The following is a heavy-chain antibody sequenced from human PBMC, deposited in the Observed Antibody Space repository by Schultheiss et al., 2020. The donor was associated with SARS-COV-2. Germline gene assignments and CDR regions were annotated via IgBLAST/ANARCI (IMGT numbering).Heavy chain of an antibody. CDR2: IYYSGST. D-gene: IGHD3-10*01. CDR1: GGSISSGGYY. Sequence: SETLSLTCTVSGGSISSGGYYWSWIRQHPGKGLEWIGYIYYSGSTNYNPSLKSRVTMSVDTSKNQFSLKLSSVTAADTAVYYCARDRRYYYGSGTWYNWFDPWGQGTLVTVSS. CDR3: ARDRRYYYGSGTWYNWFDP. J-gene: IGHJ5*02. V-gene: IGHV4-61*08.